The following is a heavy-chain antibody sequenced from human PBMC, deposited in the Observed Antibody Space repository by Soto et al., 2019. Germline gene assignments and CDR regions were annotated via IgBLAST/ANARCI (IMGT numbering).Heavy chain of an antibody. Sequence: EVHLLESGGGLVQPGGSLRLSCAASGFSFSIYAMKWVRQAPGKGLECVAAISAGGGNTYYADSVKGRFTISRDNSKNTLYLQINNLRADDTAVYYCAKAPTYAYYYSMDVWGKGTTVTVSS. J-gene: IGHJ6*03. CDR3: AKAPTYAYYYSMDV. V-gene: IGHV3-23*01. D-gene: IGHD3-16*01. CDR2: ISAGGGNT. CDR1: GFSFSIYA.